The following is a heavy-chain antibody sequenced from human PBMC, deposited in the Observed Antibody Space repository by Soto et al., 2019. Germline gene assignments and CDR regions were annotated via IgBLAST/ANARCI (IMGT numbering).Heavy chain of an antibody. D-gene: IGHD3-22*01. CDR2: ISGSGGST. Sequence: GGSLRLSXAASGFTFSSYAMSWVRQAPGKGLEWVSAISGSGGSTYCADSVKGRFTISRDNSKNTLYLQMNSLRAEDTAVYYCAKAEYYYDSSGYYLFDYWGQGTLVTVSS. CDR1: GFTFSSYA. J-gene: IGHJ4*02. V-gene: IGHV3-23*01. CDR3: AKAEYYYDSSGYYLFDY.